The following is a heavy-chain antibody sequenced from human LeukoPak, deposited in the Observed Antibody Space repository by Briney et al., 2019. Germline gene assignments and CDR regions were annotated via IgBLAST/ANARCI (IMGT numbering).Heavy chain of an antibody. V-gene: IGHV4-59*01. D-gene: IGHD6-13*01. CDR3: ARGVNIAAAQYGY. Sequence: SETLSLTCTVSGGSISSYYWSWIRQPPGKGLEWIGYIYYSGTTNYNPSLKSGVTISVDTSKNQFSLKLSSVTAADTAVYYCARGVNIAAAQYGYWGQGTLVTVSS. J-gene: IGHJ4*02. CDR1: GGSISSYY. CDR2: IYYSGTT.